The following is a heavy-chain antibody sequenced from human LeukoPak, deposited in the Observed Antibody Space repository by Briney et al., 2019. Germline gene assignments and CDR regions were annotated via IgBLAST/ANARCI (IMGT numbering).Heavy chain of an antibody. CDR2: IYDSGST. Sequence: SETLSLTCTVSGGSIRSSYCYWGWIRQPPGKGLEWIGSIYDSGSTYYNPSLKSRVTISVDTSKNQFSLKLNSVTAADTAVYYCAREHQLLSSYYYNDMDVWGQGTTVTVSS. CDR3: AREHQLLSSYYYNDMDV. D-gene: IGHD2-2*01. CDR1: GGSIRSSYCY. J-gene: IGHJ6*02. V-gene: IGHV4-39*01.